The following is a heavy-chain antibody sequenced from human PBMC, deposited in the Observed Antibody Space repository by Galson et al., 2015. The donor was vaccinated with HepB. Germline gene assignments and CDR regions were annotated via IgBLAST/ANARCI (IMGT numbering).Heavy chain of an antibody. D-gene: IGHD3-10*01. CDR2: ISYDGSNK. J-gene: IGHJ6*02. Sequence: SLRLSCAASGFTFSSYVMHWVRQAPGKGLEWVAVISYDGSNKYYADSVKGRFTISRDNSKNTLYLQMNSLRAEDTAVYYCAREVMVRGALGGFFVDVWGQATTSTVAS. CDR1: GFTFSSYV. V-gene: IGHV3-30*04. CDR3: AREVMVRGALGGFFVDV.